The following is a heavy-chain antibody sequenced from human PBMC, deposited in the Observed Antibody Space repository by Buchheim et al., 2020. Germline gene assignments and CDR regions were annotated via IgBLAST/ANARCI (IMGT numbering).Heavy chain of an antibody. CDR3: AKAGSSSSWYWHFDL. CDR1: GFTFSSYG. CDR2: ISYDGSNK. V-gene: IGHV3-30*18. Sequence: QVQLVESGGGVVQPGRSLRLSCAASGFTFSSYGMHWVRQAPGKGLEWVAVISYDGSNKYYADSVKGRFTISRDNYKNTLYLQMNSLRAEDTAVYYCAKAGSSSSWYWHFDLWGRGTL. J-gene: IGHJ2*01. D-gene: IGHD6-13*01.